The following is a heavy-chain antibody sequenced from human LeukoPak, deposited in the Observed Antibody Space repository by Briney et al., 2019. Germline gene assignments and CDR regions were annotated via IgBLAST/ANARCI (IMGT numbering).Heavy chain of an antibody. D-gene: IGHD2-2*01. J-gene: IGHJ5*02. Sequence: SQTLSLTCAISGDSVSTASNAWYWIRQSPSRGLEWLGRTYYRSTWYNDYAVSVRGRITVNPDTSKNQFSLHLNSVTPEDTAVYYCARRLTQYDCFDPWGQGILVTVSS. CDR2: TYYRSTWYN. V-gene: IGHV6-1*01. CDR3: ARRLTQYDCFDP. CDR1: GDSVSTASNA.